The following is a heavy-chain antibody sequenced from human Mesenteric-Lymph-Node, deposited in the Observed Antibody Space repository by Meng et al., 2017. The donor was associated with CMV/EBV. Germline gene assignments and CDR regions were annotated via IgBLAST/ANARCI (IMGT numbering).Heavy chain of an antibody. CDR2: IYSGGAT. Sequence: GGSLRLSCAASGFTVSSIYMSWVRQAPGKGLEWVSVIYSGGATYYGDSVKGRFTVSRDSSKNTMYLQMNSLRADDTAVYYCARDRMQQHVRERDYFYYGMDVWGQGTTVTVSS. CDR3: ARDRMQQHVRERDYFYYGMDV. D-gene: IGHD6-6*01. CDR1: GFTVSSIY. J-gene: IGHJ6*02. V-gene: IGHV3-53*01.